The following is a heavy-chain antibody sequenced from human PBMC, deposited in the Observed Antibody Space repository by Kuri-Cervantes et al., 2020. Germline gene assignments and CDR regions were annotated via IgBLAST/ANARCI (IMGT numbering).Heavy chain of an antibody. V-gene: IGHV4-61*02. D-gene: IGHD2-15*01. Sequence: LRLSCTVSGGSISTGSYYWSWIRQPAGKGLEWIGRIYTSGTTNYNPSLKSRVTISVDTSKSQFSLKLSSVTAADTATYYCARVKSGGIDYWGQGTLVTVSS. CDR1: GGSISTGSYY. J-gene: IGHJ4*02. CDR3: ARVKSGGIDY. CDR2: IYTSGTT.